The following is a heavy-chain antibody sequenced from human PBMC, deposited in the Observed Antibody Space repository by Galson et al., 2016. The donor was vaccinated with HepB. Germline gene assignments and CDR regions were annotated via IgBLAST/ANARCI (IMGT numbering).Heavy chain of an antibody. V-gene: IGHV3-48*02. Sequence: SLRLSCAASGFTFRSYSMNWVRQAPGKGLEWISYISGISSTKYYADSVKGRFTISRDNAKNSLYLQMNSLKDEDTAIYYCARDLGYTYGLFDYWGLGTLITVSS. CDR2: ISGISSTK. CDR1: GFTFRSYS. CDR3: ARDLGYTYGLFDY. D-gene: IGHD5-18*01. J-gene: IGHJ4*02.